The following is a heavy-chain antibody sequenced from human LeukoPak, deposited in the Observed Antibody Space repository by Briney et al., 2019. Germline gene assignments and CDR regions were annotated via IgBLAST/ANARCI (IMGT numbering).Heavy chain of an antibody. Sequence: GGSLRLSCAASGFTFSDYYMSWIRQAPGKGLEWVSYISSSGSTIYYADSVKGRFTISRDNAKNSLYLQMNSLRAEDTAVYYCARDYYDSSGYTNWFDPWGQGTLVTVSS. CDR2: ISSSGSTI. J-gene: IGHJ5*02. V-gene: IGHV3-11*04. D-gene: IGHD3-22*01. CDR1: GFTFSDYY. CDR3: ARDYYDSSGYTNWFDP.